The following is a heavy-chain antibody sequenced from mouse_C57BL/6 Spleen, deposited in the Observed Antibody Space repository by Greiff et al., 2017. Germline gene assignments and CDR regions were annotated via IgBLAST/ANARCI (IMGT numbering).Heavy chain of an antibody. CDR1: GYPFTSYW. CDR3: ARRLGYDCDY. CDR2: IDPGSGST. V-gene: IGHV1-55*01. D-gene: IGHD2-2*01. J-gene: IGHJ2*01. Sequence: VQLQQSGAELVKPGASVKMSCKASGYPFTSYWLHWVKQRPGQGLEWIGDIDPGSGSTNYNEKFTSKATLTVDTSSSTAYRQLSSLTSEDSAVYYCARRLGYDCDYWGQGTTLTVSS.